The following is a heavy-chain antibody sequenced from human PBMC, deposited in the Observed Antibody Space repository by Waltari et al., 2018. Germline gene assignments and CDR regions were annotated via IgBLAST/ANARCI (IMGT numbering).Heavy chain of an antibody. CDR1: GGSISSGSYY. D-gene: IGHD4-4*01. Sequence: QVQLQESGPGLVKPSQTLSLTCTVSGGSISSGSYYWIWIRQPAGKGLEWIGRIYTSGSTNYNPSLKSRVTISVDTSKNQFSLKLSSVTAADTAVYYCARGNSNYAEKYYYYGMDVWGQGTTVTVSS. V-gene: IGHV4-61*02. CDR2: IYTSGST. J-gene: IGHJ6*02. CDR3: ARGNSNYAEKYYYYGMDV.